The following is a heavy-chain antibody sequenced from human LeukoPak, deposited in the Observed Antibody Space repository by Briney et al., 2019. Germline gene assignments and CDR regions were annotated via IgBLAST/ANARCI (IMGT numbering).Heavy chain of an antibody. Sequence: SVEVSCKASGGTFSSYAISWVRQAPGQGLEWMGGIIPIFGTANYAQKFQGRVTITADESTSTAYMELSSLRSEDTAVYYCARDRFGVPGANWFDPWGQGTLVTVSS. J-gene: IGHJ5*02. D-gene: IGHD3-10*01. V-gene: IGHV1-69*01. CDR1: GGTFSSYA. CDR2: IIPIFGTA. CDR3: ARDRFGVPGANWFDP.